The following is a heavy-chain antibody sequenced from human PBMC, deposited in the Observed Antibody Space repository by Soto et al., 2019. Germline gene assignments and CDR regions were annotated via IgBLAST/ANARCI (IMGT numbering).Heavy chain of an antibody. CDR2: ISGSGGST. CDR1: GFTFSSYA. V-gene: IGHV3-23*01. J-gene: IGHJ6*03. Sequence: GGSLRLSCAASGFTFSSYAMSWVRQAPGKGLEWVSAISGSGGSTYYADSVKGRFTISRDNSKNTLYLQMNSLRAEDTAVYYCAKAGGRIRYYYMDVWGKGTTVTVSS. D-gene: IGHD3-10*01. CDR3: AKAGGRIRYYYMDV.